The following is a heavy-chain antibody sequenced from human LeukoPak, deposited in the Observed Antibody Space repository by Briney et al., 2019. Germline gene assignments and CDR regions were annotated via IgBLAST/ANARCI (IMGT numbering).Heavy chain of an antibody. CDR3: TSSDYTSSDY. J-gene: IGHJ4*02. V-gene: IGHV1-2*02. D-gene: IGHD2-2*02. Sequence: VASVKVSCKASGYTFTDYYMHWVRQAPGQGLEWMGWIDPRSGGTNFARKFQGRVTMIRDTSISTAYMELSRLTSDDTAVYYCTSSDYTSSDYWGQGTLVTVSS. CDR2: IDPRSGGT. CDR1: GYTFTDYY.